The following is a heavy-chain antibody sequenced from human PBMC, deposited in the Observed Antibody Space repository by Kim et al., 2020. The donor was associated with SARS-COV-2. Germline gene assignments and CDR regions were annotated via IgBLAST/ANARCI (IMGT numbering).Heavy chain of an antibody. V-gene: IGHV4-39*01. CDR3: ARHKAIFGVAGGWFDP. J-gene: IGHJ5*02. CDR2: IYYSGIP. Sequence: SETLSLTCTVSGGSFSSSAYYWGWIRQPPGKGLEWIGSIYYSGIPYYNPSLKSRVTVSVDTSKNQFSLKLSSVTATDTAVYFCARHKAIFGVAGGWFDP. CDR1: GGSFSSSAYY. D-gene: IGHD3-3*01.